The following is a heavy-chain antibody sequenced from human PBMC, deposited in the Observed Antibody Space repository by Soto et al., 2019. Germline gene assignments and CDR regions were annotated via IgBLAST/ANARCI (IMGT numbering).Heavy chain of an antibody. D-gene: IGHD3-22*01. V-gene: IGHV5-51*01. CDR1: GYSFTSYW. J-gene: IGHJ3*02. CDR2: IYPGDSDT. CDR3: ARLKCYYYDSSGYYVCGAFDI. Sequence: PGESLKISCKGSGYSFTSYWIGWVRQMPGKGLEWMGIIYPGDSDTRYSPSFQGQVTISADKSISTAYLQWSSLKASDTAMYYCARLKCYYYDSSGYYVCGAFDIWGQGTMVTVSS.